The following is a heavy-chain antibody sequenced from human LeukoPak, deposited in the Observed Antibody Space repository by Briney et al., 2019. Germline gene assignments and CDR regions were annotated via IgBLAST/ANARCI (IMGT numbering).Heavy chain of an antibody. CDR2: MNTSSGNT. CDR1: GYTFTSYD. J-gene: IGHJ4*02. Sequence: ASVKVSCKASGYTFTSYDINWVRQATGQGPEWMGWMNTSSGNTGYAQRFQGRVTMTRDTSINTAYLELSSLRSEDTAVYYCASHTYYYSSGSFAYWGQGTLVTVSS. V-gene: IGHV1-8*01. D-gene: IGHD3-10*01. CDR3: ASHTYYYSSGSFAY.